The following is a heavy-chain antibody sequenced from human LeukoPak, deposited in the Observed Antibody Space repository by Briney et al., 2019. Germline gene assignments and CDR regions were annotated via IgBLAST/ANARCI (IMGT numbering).Heavy chain of an antibody. CDR1: GFTFSSYG. V-gene: IGHV3-30*03. CDR2: ISYDGSNK. CDR3: AREKGSGYHYRY. D-gene: IGHD3-22*01. J-gene: IGHJ4*02. Sequence: GGSLRLPCAASGFTFSSYGMHWVRQAPGKGLEWVAVISYDGSNKYYADSVKGRFTISRDNAKNSLYLQMNSLRAEDTAVYYCAREKGSGYHYRYWGQGTLVTVSS.